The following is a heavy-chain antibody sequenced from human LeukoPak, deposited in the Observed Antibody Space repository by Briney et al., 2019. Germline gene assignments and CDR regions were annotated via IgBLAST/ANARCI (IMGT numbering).Heavy chain of an antibody. V-gene: IGHV3-30*14. CDR2: ISYDGSNK. D-gene: IGHD6-13*01. CDR3: ARKSLGIAAAGTFFGS. J-gene: IGHJ5*02. CDR1: GFTFSSYA. Sequence: GRSLRLSCAASGFTFSSYAMHWVRQAPGKGLEWVAIISYDGSNKYYADSVKGRFTISRDNSKNTVYLQMNSLRAEDTAVYHCARKSLGIAAAGTFFGSWGQGTLVTVSS.